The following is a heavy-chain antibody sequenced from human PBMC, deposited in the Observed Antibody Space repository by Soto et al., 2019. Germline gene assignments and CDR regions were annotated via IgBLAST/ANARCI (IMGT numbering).Heavy chain of an antibody. CDR3: AHRQFYNGGWGRGVFDY. D-gene: IGHD6-19*01. CDR2: IYWDDDK. Sequence: QITLKESGPTLMKPTQTLTVTCTFSGFSLSTSVVGVGWIRQPPGKALELLALIYWDDDKWYSPSLKSRLTITKDTSKDQVVLTMTNMDPVDTGTYYCAHRQFYNGGWGRGVFDYWGQGTLVTVSS. CDR1: GFSLSTSVVG. J-gene: IGHJ4*02. V-gene: IGHV2-5*02.